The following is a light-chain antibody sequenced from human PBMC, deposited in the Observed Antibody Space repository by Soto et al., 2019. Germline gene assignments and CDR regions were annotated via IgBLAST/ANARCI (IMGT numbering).Light chain of an antibody. Sequence: QSVLTQPASVSGSPGQSITISCTGTSSDVGGYNYVSWYQQHPGKAPKLMIYDDSNRPSGVSNRFSGSKSGNTASLTISGLQAEDEAEYYCSSYTSSSTLDVVFGGGTKVTVL. CDR2: DDS. V-gene: IGLV2-14*01. J-gene: IGLJ2*01. CDR1: SSDVGGYNY. CDR3: SSYTSSSTLDVV.